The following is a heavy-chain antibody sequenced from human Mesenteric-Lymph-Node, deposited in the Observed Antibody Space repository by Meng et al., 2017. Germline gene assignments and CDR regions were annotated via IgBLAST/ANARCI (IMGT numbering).Heavy chain of an antibody. D-gene: IGHD5-18*01. V-gene: IGHV3-43D*03. J-gene: IGHJ4*02. CDR2: ISWDDCGT. Sequence: GESLKISCAASGFTFADYAMHWVRQAPGKGLEWVSIISWDDCGTNYTDSVKGRFTISRDNSKNSLYLQMNSLRAEDTALYYCAKGGYSYVSFDYWGQGTLVTVSS. CDR3: AKGGYSYVSFDY. CDR1: GFTFADYA.